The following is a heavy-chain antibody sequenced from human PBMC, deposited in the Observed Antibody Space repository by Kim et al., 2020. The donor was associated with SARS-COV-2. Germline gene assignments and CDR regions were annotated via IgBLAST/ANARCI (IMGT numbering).Heavy chain of an antibody. Sequence: SETLSLTCAVYGGSFSGYYWSWIRQPPGKGLEWIGEINHSGSTNYNPSLKSRVTISVDTSKNQFSLKLSSVTAADTAVYYCASGRWSSSTFDYWGQGTLVTVSS. CDR1: GGSFSGYY. CDR3: ASGRWSSSTFDY. D-gene: IGHD6-6*01. CDR2: INHSGST. V-gene: IGHV4-34*01. J-gene: IGHJ4*02.